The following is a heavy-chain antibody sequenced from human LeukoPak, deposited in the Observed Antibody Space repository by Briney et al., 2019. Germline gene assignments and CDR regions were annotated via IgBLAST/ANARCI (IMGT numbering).Heavy chain of an antibody. CDR1: GFTFSSYW. CDR3: ARDDGYGGNPGYFDY. V-gene: IGHV3-7*01. Sequence: PTGGSLRLSCAASGFTFSSYWMSWVRQAPGKGLEWVANIKQDGSEKYYVDSVKGRFTISRDNAKSSLYLQMNSLRAEDTAVYYCARDDGYGGNPGYFDYWGQGTLVTVSS. D-gene: IGHD4-23*01. CDR2: IKQDGSEK. J-gene: IGHJ4*02.